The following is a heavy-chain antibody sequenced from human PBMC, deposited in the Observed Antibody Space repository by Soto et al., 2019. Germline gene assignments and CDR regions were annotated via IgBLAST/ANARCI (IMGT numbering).Heavy chain of an antibody. Sequence: PSETLSLTCTVSGGSISSSSDYWGWIRQPPGKGLEWIASFYYSGITYYNPSLKSRVTMSVDTSKNQFSLKLRSVTAADTAVYYCARQVRHIVVVTAILGWFDPWGQGTLVTVSS. V-gene: IGHV4-39*01. D-gene: IGHD2-21*02. CDR2: FYYSGIT. J-gene: IGHJ5*02. CDR3: ARQVRHIVVVTAILGWFDP. CDR1: GGSISSSSDY.